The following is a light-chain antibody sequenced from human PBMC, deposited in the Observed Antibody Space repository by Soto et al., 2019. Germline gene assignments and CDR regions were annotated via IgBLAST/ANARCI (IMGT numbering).Light chain of an antibody. CDR3: LLYYGGAQVL. V-gene: IGLV7-43*01. CDR2: STS. CDR1: AKAVTSAYY. J-gene: IGLJ2*01. Sequence: QDVVTQEPSLTVSPGGTVTLTCASSAKAVTSAYYTDCLQQKPGQAPRALIYSTSEKHSWTPARFSGSLLGGKAALTLSAAQPEDEADYYCLLYYGGAQVLFGGGTKLTAL.